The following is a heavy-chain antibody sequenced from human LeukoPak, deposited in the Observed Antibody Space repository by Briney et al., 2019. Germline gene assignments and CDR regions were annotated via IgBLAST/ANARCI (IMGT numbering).Heavy chain of an antibody. J-gene: IGHJ4*02. CDR3: ARGASGNYEPDF. D-gene: IGHD1-26*01. Sequence: GGSLRLSCVASGFIFGNNGMSWLRQAPGKGLEWVSSISSSSSYKYYTDSVKGRFTISRDNAKNSLYLQMNSLRVEDTAVYYCARGASGNYEPDFWGQGTLVTVSS. CDR2: ISSSSSYK. V-gene: IGHV3-21*01. CDR1: GFIFGNNG.